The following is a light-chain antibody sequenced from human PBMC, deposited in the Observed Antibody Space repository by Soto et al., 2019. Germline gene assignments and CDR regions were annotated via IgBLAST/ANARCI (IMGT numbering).Light chain of an antibody. CDR2: EVS. CDR3: SSYAGSNXCV. CDR1: SSGVGGYNY. Sequence: QSALTQPPSASGSPGQSVTISCTGTSSGVGGYNYVSWYQQHPGKAPKLMIYEVSKRPSGVPDRFSGSKSGNTASLTVSGLQAEDEADYYCSSYAGSNXCVXGTGTKVTVL. J-gene: IGLJ1*01. V-gene: IGLV2-8*01.